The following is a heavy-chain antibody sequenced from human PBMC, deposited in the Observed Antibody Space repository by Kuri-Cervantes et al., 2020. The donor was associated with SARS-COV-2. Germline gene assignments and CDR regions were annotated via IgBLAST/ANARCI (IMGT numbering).Heavy chain of an antibody. D-gene: IGHD3-10*01. J-gene: IGHJ4*02. CDR3: VRDNNYYGTGSYLFDS. Sequence: GESLKISCAASGFTFSSYGMHWVRQAPGKGLEWVAFIRYDGSNKYYADSVKGRFTISRDNAKNTLSLQMNSLRAEDTAMYYCVRDNNYYGTGSYLFDSWGQGTLVTVSS. CDR2: IRYDGSNK. CDR1: GFTFSSYG. V-gene: IGHV3-30*02.